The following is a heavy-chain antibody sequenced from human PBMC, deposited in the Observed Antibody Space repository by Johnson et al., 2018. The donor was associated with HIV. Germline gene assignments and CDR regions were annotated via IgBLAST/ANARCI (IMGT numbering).Heavy chain of an antibody. CDR2: ISSGGVT. Sequence: VQLVESGGGLVQPGGSLRLSCAASGFTFSSYDMHWVRQGTGKGLEWVSVISSGGVTYYIDSVKGRFTISRDSSKNTLYLQMNSLRAEDTAVYYCAKLRWAWGAAFDVWGQGTMVTVSS. V-gene: IGHV3-66*04. D-gene: IGHD3-16*01. CDR1: GFTFSSYD. CDR3: AKLRWAWGAAFDV. J-gene: IGHJ3*01.